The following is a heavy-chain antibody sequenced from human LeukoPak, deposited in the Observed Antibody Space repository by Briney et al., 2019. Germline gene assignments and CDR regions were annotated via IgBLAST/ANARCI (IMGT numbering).Heavy chain of an antibody. V-gene: IGHV1-46*01. Sequence: ASVKISCKASGYTFTSYYMHWVRQAPGQGLEWMGIINPSGGSTSYAQKFQGRVTMTRDTSTSTVYMELSSLRSEDTAVYYCAAAYYDSSGYVFGWFDPWGQGTLVTVSS. D-gene: IGHD3-22*01. CDR1: GYTFTSYY. CDR2: INPSGGST. CDR3: AAAYYDSSGYVFGWFDP. J-gene: IGHJ5*02.